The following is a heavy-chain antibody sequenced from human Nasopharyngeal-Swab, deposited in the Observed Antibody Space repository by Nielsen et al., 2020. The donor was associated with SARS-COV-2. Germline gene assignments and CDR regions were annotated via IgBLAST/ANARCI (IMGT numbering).Heavy chain of an antibody. V-gene: IGHV3-7*03. D-gene: IGHD2/OR15-2a*01. J-gene: IGHJ6*02. Sequence: VRQAPGKGLEWVANIKQDGSEKYYVDSVKGRFTISRDNAKNSLYLQMNSLRAEDTAVYYCARDIGLPYYDGMDVWGQGTTVTVSS. CDR2: IKQDGSEK. CDR3: ARDIGLPYYDGMDV.